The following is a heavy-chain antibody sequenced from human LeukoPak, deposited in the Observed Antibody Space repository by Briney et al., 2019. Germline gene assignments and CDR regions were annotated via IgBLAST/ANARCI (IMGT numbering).Heavy chain of an antibody. CDR1: GDSVSTNSAA. V-gene: IGHV6-1*01. Sequence: SQTLSLTCAISGDSVSTNSAAWHWIRQSPSRGLEWLGRTYYRSKWYNDYAVSVKSRITLNPDTSKNQFSLQLNSVTPEDTAVYYRAREFGDGFDIWGQGTMVTVSS. CDR3: AREFGDGFDI. CDR2: TYYRSKWYN. J-gene: IGHJ3*02. D-gene: IGHD3-10*01.